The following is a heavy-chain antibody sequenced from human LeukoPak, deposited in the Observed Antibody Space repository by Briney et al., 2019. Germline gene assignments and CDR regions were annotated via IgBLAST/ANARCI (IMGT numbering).Heavy chain of an antibody. CDR3: ARDKYYGSGSYVY. Sequence: GASVKVSCKASGYTFTGYYMHWVRQAPGQGLEWMGWINPNSGGTNCAQKFQGRVTMTRDTSISTAYMELSRLRSDDTAVYYCARDKYYGSGSYVYWGQGTLVTVSS. D-gene: IGHD3-10*01. J-gene: IGHJ4*02. CDR2: INPNSGGT. V-gene: IGHV1-2*02. CDR1: GYTFTGYY.